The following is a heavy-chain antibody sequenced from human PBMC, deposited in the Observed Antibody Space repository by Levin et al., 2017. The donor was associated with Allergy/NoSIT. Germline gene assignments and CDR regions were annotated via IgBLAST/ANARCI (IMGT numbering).Heavy chain of an antibody. CDR3: AKSGRTTWSFDS. J-gene: IGHJ4*02. Sequence: LSLICAASGFIFSNYAMNWVRQAPGKGLEWVAGISGGGATTHYVDSVKGRFTISRDNSKSTLYLQMSSLRADDTALYYCAKSGRTTWSFDSLGQGTLVTVSS. CDR1: GFIFSNYA. CDR2: ISGGGATT. D-gene: IGHD1-14*01. V-gene: IGHV3-23*01.